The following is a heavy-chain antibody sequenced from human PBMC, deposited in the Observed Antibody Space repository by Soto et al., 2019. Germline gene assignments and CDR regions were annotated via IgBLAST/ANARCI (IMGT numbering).Heavy chain of an antibody. CDR1: GFSFPNYW. D-gene: IGHD6-13*01. CDR2: IDPVDSYA. CDR3: ARIESIARNWFDP. Sequence: PGESLKISCKGSGFSFPNYWISWVRQMPGKGLEWMGNIDPVDSYANYSPSFQGHVTFSVDTSISTAYLQWSSLKASDTDMYFCARIESIARNWFDPWGQGTLVTVSS. J-gene: IGHJ5*02. V-gene: IGHV5-10-1*01.